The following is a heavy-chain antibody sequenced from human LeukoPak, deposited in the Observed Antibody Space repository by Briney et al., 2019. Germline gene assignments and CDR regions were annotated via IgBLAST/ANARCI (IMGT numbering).Heavy chain of an antibody. J-gene: IGHJ4*02. CDR2: ISGSGGST. CDR3: AKGVDFWSGYYTESHYHFDY. Sequence: PGGSLRLSCAASGFTFSSYAMSWVRQAPGKGLEWVSAISGSGGSTYYADSVKGRFTISRDNSKNTLYLQMNSLRAEDTAVYYCAKGVDFWSGYYTESHYHFDYWGQGTLVTVSS. CDR1: GFTFSSYA. V-gene: IGHV3-23*01. D-gene: IGHD3-3*01.